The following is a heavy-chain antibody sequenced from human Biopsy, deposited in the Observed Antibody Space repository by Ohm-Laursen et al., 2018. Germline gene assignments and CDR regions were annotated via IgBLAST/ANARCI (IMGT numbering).Heavy chain of an antibody. CDR3: ARDRGYYSDRTVPGYFDL. V-gene: IGHV4-59*01. D-gene: IGHD3-22*01. J-gene: IGHJ2*01. CDR2: VYYTGST. Sequence: PGTLSLTCTVSGDSISSYYWSWIPQPPGKGLQWIGYVYYTGSTDYNPSLQSRVTISVDTSKNHFSLRLRSVTPADTAIYYCARDRGYYSDRTVPGYFDLWGRGTLVTVSS. CDR1: GDSISSYY.